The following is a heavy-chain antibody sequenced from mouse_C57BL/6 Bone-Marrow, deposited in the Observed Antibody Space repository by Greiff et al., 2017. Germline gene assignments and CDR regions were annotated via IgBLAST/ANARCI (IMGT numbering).Heavy chain of an antibody. V-gene: IGHV1-81*01. CDR3: GVFYYYGISDGFFAY. Sequence: QVQLQQSGAELARPGASVKLSCKASGYTFTSYGISWVKQRTGQGLEWIGEIYPRSGNTYYNEKFKGKATLTADKSSSTAYMELRSLTSEDSAVYFCGVFYYYGISDGFFAYWGQGTLVTVSA. D-gene: IGHD1-1*01. CDR1: GYTFTSYG. CDR2: IYPRSGNT. J-gene: IGHJ3*01.